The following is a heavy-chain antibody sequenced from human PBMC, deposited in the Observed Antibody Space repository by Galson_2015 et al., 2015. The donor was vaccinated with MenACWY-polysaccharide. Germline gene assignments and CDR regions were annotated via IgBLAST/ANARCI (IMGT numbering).Heavy chain of an antibody. CDR1: DYSIRRGYF. CDR3: ARVEKYSGSFYILY. CDR2: IFHSGTT. J-gene: IGHJ4*02. D-gene: IGHD1-26*01. V-gene: IGHV4-38-2*02. Sequence: LSLTCSVSDYSIRRGYFWGWIRQPPGKGLEWIASIFHSGTTYYNPSLKSRVTISVDTSKNQFSLKLSSVTAADTAVYYCARVEKYSGSFYILYWGQGTLVTVSS.